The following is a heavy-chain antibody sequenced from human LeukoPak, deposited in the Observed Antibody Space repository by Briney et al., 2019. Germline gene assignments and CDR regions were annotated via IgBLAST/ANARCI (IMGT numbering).Heavy chain of an antibody. Sequence: GGPLRLSCAASGFTVSSHYMTWVRQAPGKGPEWVSVIYGGDTTYYADSVKGRFTISRDNSKNTLYLQMNSLRAEDTAVYYCAKCREEQLVEGFVDYWGQGTLVTVSS. CDR1: GFTVSSHY. CDR3: AKCREEQLVEGFVDY. CDR2: IYGGDTT. J-gene: IGHJ4*02. D-gene: IGHD6-13*01. V-gene: IGHV3-53*01.